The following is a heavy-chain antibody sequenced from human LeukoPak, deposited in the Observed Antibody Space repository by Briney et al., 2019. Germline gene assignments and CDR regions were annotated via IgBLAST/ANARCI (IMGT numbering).Heavy chain of an antibody. CDR2: IRYDGSNK. V-gene: IGHV3-30*02. CDR3: AKDLEGLVAVPAALDY. CDR1: GFTFSSYG. Sequence: GGSLRLSCAASGFTFSSYGMHWVRQAPGKGLEWVASIRYDGSNKYYADSVKGRFTISRDNSKNTLYLQMNSLRADDTAVYYCAKDLEGLVAVPAALDYWGQGTMVTVSS. D-gene: IGHD2-2*01. J-gene: IGHJ4*02.